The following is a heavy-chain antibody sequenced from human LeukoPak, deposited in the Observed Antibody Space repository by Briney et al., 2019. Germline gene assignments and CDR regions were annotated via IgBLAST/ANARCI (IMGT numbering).Heavy chain of an antibody. CDR1: GFTFSSYA. Sequence: GGSLRLSCAASGFTFSSYAMHWVRQAPCKGLEWVAVISYDGSNKYYADSVKGRFTISRDNSKNTLYLQMNSLRAEDTAVYYCARVKWCSYGYFDYWGQGTLVSVSS. J-gene: IGHJ4*02. D-gene: IGHD5-18*01. CDR2: ISYDGSNK. V-gene: IGHV3-30*04. CDR3: ARVKWCSYGYFDY.